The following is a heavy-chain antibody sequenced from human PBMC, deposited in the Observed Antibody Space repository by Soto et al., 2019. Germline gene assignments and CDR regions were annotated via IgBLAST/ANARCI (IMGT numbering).Heavy chain of an antibody. CDR2: IIPIFGTA. Sequence: QVQLVQSGAEVKKPGSSVKVSCKASGGTFSSYAISWVRQAPGQGLEWMGGIIPIFGTANYAQKFQGRVTITADESTSTGYMELSSLRSEDTAVYYCARVYTRIAAHSNWFDPWGHGTLVTVSS. D-gene: IGHD6-13*01. V-gene: IGHV1-69*12. CDR3: ARVYTRIAAHSNWFDP. CDR1: GGTFSSYA. J-gene: IGHJ5*02.